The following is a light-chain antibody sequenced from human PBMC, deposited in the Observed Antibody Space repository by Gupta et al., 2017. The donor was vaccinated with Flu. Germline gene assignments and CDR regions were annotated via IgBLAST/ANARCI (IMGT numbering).Light chain of an antibody. CDR1: SGHSSYA. CDR3: QTWGTGIGV. CDR2: LNSDGSH. J-gene: IGLJ3*02. V-gene: IGLV4-69*01. Sequence: VKINCTLSSGHSSYASAWHQQQPEKGPRYLMKLNSDGSHSKGDASPDCFSGSSSGADRDLTISSLQAEDEDDYYCQTWGTGIGVFGGGTKLTVL.